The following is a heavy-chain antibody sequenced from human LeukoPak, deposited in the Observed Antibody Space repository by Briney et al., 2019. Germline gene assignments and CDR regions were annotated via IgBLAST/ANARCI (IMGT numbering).Heavy chain of an antibody. D-gene: IGHD5-18*01. Sequence: GGSLRLSCAASGFTFSSYSMNWVRQAPGKGLEWVSSISSSSSYIYYADSVKGRFTISRDNAKNSLYLQMNSLRAEDTAVYYCARERYSYGYVVGGFDYWGQGTLVTVSS. V-gene: IGHV3-21*01. CDR2: ISSSSSYI. CDR3: ARERYSYGYVVGGFDY. J-gene: IGHJ4*02. CDR1: GFTFSSYS.